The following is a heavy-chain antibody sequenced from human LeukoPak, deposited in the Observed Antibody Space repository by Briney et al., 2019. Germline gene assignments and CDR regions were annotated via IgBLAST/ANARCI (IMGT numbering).Heavy chain of an antibody. CDR1: GYSFTSYW. CDR3: VRTTVTTNEPIDY. Sequence: GESLKISCKGSGYSFTSYWIGWVRQMPGKGLEWMGIIYPGDSDTRYSPSFQGQVTISADKSISTAYLQWSSLKASDTAMYYCVRTTVTTNEPIDYWGQGTLVTVSS. V-gene: IGHV5-51*01. D-gene: IGHD4-17*01. CDR2: IYPGDSDT. J-gene: IGHJ4*02.